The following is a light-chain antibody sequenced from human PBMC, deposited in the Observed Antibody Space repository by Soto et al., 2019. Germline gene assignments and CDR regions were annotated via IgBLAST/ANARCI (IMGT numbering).Light chain of an antibody. Sequence: EIVLTQSPGTLSLSPGERATLSCRASQSLASNYLAWYQQKPGQAPSLLIYTASARATGIPDRFSGSGSGTDFTATISRLEPEDFALYYCLHYESSLPPYTSGQGNKLEVK. CDR2: TAS. CDR3: LHYESSLPPYT. J-gene: IGKJ2*01. CDR1: QSLASNY. V-gene: IGKV3-20*01.